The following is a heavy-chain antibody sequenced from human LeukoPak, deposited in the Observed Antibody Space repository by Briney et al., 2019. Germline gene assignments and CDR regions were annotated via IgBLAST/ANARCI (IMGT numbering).Heavy chain of an antibody. V-gene: IGHV5-51*01. CDR2: IYPGDSDI. D-gene: IGHD2-2*01. CDR1: GYRFASYW. J-gene: IGHJ4*02. CDR3: ARPLSDIVVVPAALDY. Sequence: GESLKISCKGLGYRFASYWIAWVRQMPGKGLEWMGIIYPGDSDIRYSPSFQGQVTISADKSISTAYLQWRSLKASDTAMYYCARPLSDIVVVPAALDYWGQGTLVTVSS.